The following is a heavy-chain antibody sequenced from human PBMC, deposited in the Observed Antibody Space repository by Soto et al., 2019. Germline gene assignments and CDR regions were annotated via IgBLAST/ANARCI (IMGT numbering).Heavy chain of an antibody. CDR1: GGTLSSYA. V-gene: IGHV1-69*10. CDR3: AKARGYGSGRNNHGYGMDV. J-gene: IGHJ6*02. D-gene: IGHD3-10*01. Sequence: SVKVSCKDSGGTLSSYAITWVRLAPGQGLEWMGGIIPIFNIPDYAQKFQGRVSITADKATSTAYMELSNLRPEDTAIYYCAKARGYGSGRNNHGYGMDVWG. CDR2: IIPIFNIP.